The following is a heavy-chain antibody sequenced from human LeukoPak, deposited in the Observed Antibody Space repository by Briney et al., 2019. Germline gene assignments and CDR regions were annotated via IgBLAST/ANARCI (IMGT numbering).Heavy chain of an antibody. CDR1: GGSISSGGYS. V-gene: IGHV4-30-2*01. J-gene: IGHJ4*02. CDR3: ARAISGYYLDY. D-gene: IGHD3-22*01. Sequence: SETLSLACTVSGGSISSGGYSWSWIRQPPGKGLEWIGYIYHSGSTYYNPSLKSRVTISVDRSKNQFSLKLSSVTAADTAVYYCARAISGYYLDYWGQGTLVTVSS. CDR2: IYHSGST.